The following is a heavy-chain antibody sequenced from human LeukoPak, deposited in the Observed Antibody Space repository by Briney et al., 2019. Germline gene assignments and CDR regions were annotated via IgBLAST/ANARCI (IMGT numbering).Heavy chain of an antibody. D-gene: IGHD3-16*01. CDR1: GFTFSSYS. CDR2: ISSSSSYI. Sequence: PGGSLRLSCAASGFTFSSYSMNWVRQAPGKGLEWVSSISSSSSYIYYADSVKGRFTISRDNAKNSLYLRMNSLRAEDTAVYYCARGGEPIWDYYGMDVWGQGTTVTVSS. J-gene: IGHJ6*02. V-gene: IGHV3-21*01. CDR3: ARGGEPIWDYYGMDV.